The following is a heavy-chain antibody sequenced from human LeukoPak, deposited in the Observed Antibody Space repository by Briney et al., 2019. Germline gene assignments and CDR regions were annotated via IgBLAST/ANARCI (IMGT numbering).Heavy chain of an antibody. J-gene: IGHJ4*02. CDR2: IYYSGST. Sequence: KPSETLSLTCTVSGGSISSSSYYWGWIRQPPGKGLEWIGSIYYSGSTNYNPSLKSRVTISVGTSKNQFSLKLSSVTAADTAVYYCARSNLGYCSSTSCYTFDYWGQGTLVTVSS. CDR3: ARSNLGYCSSTSCYTFDY. V-gene: IGHV4-39*07. CDR1: GGSISSSSYY. D-gene: IGHD2-2*02.